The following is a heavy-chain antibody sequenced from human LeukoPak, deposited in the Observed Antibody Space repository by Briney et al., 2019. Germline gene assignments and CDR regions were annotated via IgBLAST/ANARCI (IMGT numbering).Heavy chain of an antibody. CDR1: GFTFSSYA. D-gene: IGHD3-10*01. CDR2: IRHDGSNK. CDR3: AKMRAPLSGKDY. V-gene: IGHV3-30*02. Sequence: GGSLRLSCAASGFTFSSYAMHWVRQAPGKGLEWVAFIRHDGSNKYYADSVKGRFTISRDNSKNTLYLQMNSLRAEDTAVYNCAKMRAPLSGKDYWGQGTLVTVSS. J-gene: IGHJ4*02.